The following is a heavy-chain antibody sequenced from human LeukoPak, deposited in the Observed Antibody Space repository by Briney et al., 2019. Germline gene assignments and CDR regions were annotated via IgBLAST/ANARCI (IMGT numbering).Heavy chain of an antibody. J-gene: IGHJ4*02. CDR2: IRYEGSTK. CDR1: GFTFSSYG. D-gene: IGHD1-26*01. V-gene: IGHV3-30*02. Sequence: GGSLRLSCAASGFTFSSYGMHWVRQAPGKGLEWVAFIRYEGSTKYYADSVKGRFTISRDNAENSLYLQMNSLRAEDTAVYYCAKALVGATQSNYWGQGTLVTVSS. CDR3: AKALVGATQSNY.